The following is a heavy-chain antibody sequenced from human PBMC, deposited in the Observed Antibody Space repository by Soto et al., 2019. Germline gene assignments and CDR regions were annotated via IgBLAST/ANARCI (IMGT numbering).Heavy chain of an antibody. CDR1: GDSISSSRYY. V-gene: IGHV4-39*01. J-gene: IGHJ4*02. D-gene: IGHD3-10*01. CDR2: IYYSGST. Sequence: SETLSLTCTVSGDSISSSRYYWGWIRQPPGKGLEWIGSIYYSGSTYYNPSLKSRVTISVDTSKNQFSLKLNSVTAADTAVYYCASYHGSESFYYNGIDYWGQGTLVTVS. CDR3: ASYHGSESFYYNGIDY.